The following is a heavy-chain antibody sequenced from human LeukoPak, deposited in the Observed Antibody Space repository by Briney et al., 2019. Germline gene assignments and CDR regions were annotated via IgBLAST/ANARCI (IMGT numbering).Heavy chain of an antibody. CDR1: GFTFSSYG. Sequence: PGGSLRLSCAASGFTFSSYGMHWVRQAPGKGLEWVAVISYDGSNKYYADSVKGRFTISRDNSKNTLYLQMNSLRAEDTAVYYCAKDIWDYYDSSGYYFGGDIDYWGQGTLVTVSS. CDR2: ISYDGSNK. D-gene: IGHD3-22*01. V-gene: IGHV3-30*18. J-gene: IGHJ4*02. CDR3: AKDIWDYYDSSGYYFGGDIDY.